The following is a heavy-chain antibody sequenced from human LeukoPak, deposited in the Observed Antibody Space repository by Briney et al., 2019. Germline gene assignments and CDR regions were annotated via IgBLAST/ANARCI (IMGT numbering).Heavy chain of an antibody. D-gene: IGHD3-3*01. CDR3: ANGGIFGVVKNY. Sequence: LPGGSVRLSCAASGFTFSSYEMNWVRQATGKGLEWVSYISSSGSTIYYADSVKGRFTISRDNSKNTLYLQMNSLRAEDTAVYYCANGGIFGVVKNYWGQGTLVTVSS. CDR1: GFTFSSYE. V-gene: IGHV3-48*03. CDR2: ISSSGSTI. J-gene: IGHJ4*02.